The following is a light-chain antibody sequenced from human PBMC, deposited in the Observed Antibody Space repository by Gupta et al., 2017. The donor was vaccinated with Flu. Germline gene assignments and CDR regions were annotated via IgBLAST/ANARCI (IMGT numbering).Light chain of an antibody. CDR1: SGHSTYA. CDR2: LNKDGSH. CDR3: QTWGPGIRV. J-gene: IGLJ3*02. V-gene: IGLV4-69*01. Sequence: QLVLTHSPSASASLGASVHLTCTLRSGHSTYAIAWHQQHPVKGPRYLMILNKDGSHNKGDGIPDRFSGSKSGAERYLTISSLQSEDEADYYCQTWGPGIRVFGGGTKLTVL.